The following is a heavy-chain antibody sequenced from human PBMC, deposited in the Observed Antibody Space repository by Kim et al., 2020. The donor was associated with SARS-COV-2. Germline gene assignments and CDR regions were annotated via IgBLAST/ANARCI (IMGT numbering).Heavy chain of an antibody. D-gene: IGHD3-3*01. V-gene: IGHV4-4*02. CDR2: IYHSGST. CDR3: ARDTGHITSFGAARGPYGMGG. CDR1: GGSISSSNW. J-gene: IGHJ6*02. Sequence: SETLSLTCAVSGGSISSSNWWSWVRHPPGKGLEWIGEIYHSGSTNYNPSLKSRVTISVDKSKNQFSLKLSSVTAADTAVYYCARDTGHITSFGAARGPYGMGGCGQGTTVSVSS.